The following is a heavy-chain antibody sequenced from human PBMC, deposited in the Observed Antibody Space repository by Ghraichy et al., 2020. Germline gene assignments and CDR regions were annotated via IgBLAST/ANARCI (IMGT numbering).Heavy chain of an antibody. CDR2: IYYSGST. Sequence: SETLSLTCTVSGGSISSSSYYRGWIRQPPGKGLEWIGSIYYSGSTYYNPSLKSRVTISVDTSKNQFSLKLSSVTAADTAVYYCARQDVLVRGVLDYWGQGTLVTVSS. CDR1: GGSISSSSYY. CDR3: ARQDVLVRGVLDY. J-gene: IGHJ4*02. D-gene: IGHD3-10*01. V-gene: IGHV4-39*01.